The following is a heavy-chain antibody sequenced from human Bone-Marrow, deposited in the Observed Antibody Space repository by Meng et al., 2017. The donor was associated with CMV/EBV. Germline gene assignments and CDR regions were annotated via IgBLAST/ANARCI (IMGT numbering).Heavy chain of an antibody. V-gene: IGHV4-31*03. Sequence: QVQLQESGPGLVKPSQXLSLTCTVSGGSISSGNHYWSWIRQHPGKGLEYIGYIYYSGSTYYNPSLKSRVIISVDTSKNQFSLKLSSVTAADTAVYYCARGGGPRGITMIVVWGPGTRVTVAS. CDR3: ARGGGPRGITMIVV. D-gene: IGHD3-22*01. J-gene: IGHJ4*02. CDR2: IYYSGST. CDR1: GGSISSGNHY.